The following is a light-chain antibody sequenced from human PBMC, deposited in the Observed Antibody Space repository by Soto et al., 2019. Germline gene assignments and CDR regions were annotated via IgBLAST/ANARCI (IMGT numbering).Light chain of an antibody. V-gene: IGKV3-11*01. CDR3: QQRSNWPPWT. Sequence: EIVLTQSPDTLSLSPGERATLSCRASQSVSSYFAWYQQKPGQAPRLLIYDASNRATGIPARFSGSGSGTDFTLTISSLEPEDFAVYYCQQRSNWPPWTFGQGNKVEIK. CDR1: QSVSSY. J-gene: IGKJ1*01. CDR2: DAS.